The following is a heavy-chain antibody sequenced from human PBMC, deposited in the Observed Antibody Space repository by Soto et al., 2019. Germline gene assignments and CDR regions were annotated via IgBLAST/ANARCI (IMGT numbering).Heavy chain of an antibody. V-gene: IGHV3-30-3*01. CDR2: VSKDGSDK. CDR3: ARSYCGDNCALDY. Sequence: PGGSLRLSCVDSGFIFSSFPMHWVRQAPGKGLEWVAVVSKDGSDKHYADSVKGRFTISRDNSENTLHLQMNSLRPEDTGVYYCARSYCGDNCALDYWGQGTPVTVSS. CDR1: GFIFSSFP. D-gene: IGHD2-21*02. J-gene: IGHJ4*02.